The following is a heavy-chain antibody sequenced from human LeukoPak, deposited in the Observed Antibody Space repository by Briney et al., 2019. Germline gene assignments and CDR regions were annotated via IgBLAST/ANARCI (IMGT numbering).Heavy chain of an antibody. CDR3: AKDLYCSGGSCLSPPFWGP. Sequence: GGSLRLSCAASGFTFSSYGMHWVRQAPGKGLEWVAFIRYDGSNKYYADSVKGRFTISRDNSKNTLYLQMNSLRAEDTAVYYCAKDLYCSGGSCLSPPFWGPWGQGTLVTVSS. CDR1: GFTFSSYG. CDR2: IRYDGSNK. J-gene: IGHJ5*02. D-gene: IGHD2-15*01. V-gene: IGHV3-30*02.